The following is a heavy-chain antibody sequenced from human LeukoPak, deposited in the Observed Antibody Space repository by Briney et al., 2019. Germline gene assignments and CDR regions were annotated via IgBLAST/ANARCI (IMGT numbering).Heavy chain of an antibody. D-gene: IGHD6-19*01. V-gene: IGHV3-66*01. Sequence: GGSLRLSCAASGFTVSSNYMSWVRQAPGKGLEWVSVIYSGGGTYYADSVKGRFTISRDNSKNTLYLQMNSLRAEDTAVYYCAREAAVVGFFDYWGQGTLVTVSS. CDR3: AREAAVVGFFDY. CDR1: GFTVSSNY. CDR2: IYSGGGT. J-gene: IGHJ4*02.